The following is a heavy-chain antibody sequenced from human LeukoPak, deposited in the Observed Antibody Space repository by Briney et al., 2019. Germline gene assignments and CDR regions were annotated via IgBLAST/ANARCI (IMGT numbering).Heavy chain of an antibody. Sequence: SETLSLTCSVSGGSISTNTYYWGWIRLPPGKGLEWIGEIHHRGTTYYNPSLRSRVTISVDTSKNQFSLRLTSVTAADTAVYYCARVTYNGYQHFDYWGQGNLVTAS. CDR3: ARVTYNGYQHFDY. CDR2: IHHRGTT. D-gene: IGHD3-10*01. V-gene: IGHV4-39*07. CDR1: GGSISTNTYY. J-gene: IGHJ4*02.